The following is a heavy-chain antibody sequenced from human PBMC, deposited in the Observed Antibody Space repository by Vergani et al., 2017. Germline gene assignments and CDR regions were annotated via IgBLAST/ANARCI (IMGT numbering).Heavy chain of an antibody. CDR2: LSASDRPT. CDR1: GFTFDDFG. V-gene: IGHV3-23*04. Sequence: EVQLVESGGGVVRPGGFLRLSCAASGFTFDDFGMSWVRQAPGKGLEWVLTLSASDRPTHYADSVKGRFTISRDISKNTLFLHMNSLRPEDTAVYYCAKVGRSEVAGTFGAFDIWGKGTMVTVSS. CDR3: AKVGRSEVAGTFGAFDI. D-gene: IGHD6-19*01. J-gene: IGHJ3*02.